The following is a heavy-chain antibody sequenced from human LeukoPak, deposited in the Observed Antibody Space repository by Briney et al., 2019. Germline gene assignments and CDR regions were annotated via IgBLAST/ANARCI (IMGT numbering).Heavy chain of an antibody. Sequence: PGGSLRLSCAASGFTFDDYAMHWVRQAPGKGLEWVSGISWNSGRIGYADSVKGRFTISRDNAKNSLYLQMNSLRAEDTAVYYCARDFQVWFGEAYGMDVWGKGTTVTVSS. CDR3: ARDFQVWFGEAYGMDV. D-gene: IGHD3-10*01. CDR2: ISWNSGRI. V-gene: IGHV3-9*01. CDR1: GFTFDDYA. J-gene: IGHJ6*04.